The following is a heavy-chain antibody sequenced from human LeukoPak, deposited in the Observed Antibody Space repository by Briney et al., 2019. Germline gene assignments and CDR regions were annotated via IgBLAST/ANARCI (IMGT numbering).Heavy chain of an antibody. J-gene: IGHJ4*02. Sequence: ASVKVSCKASGYTFTSYGIIWVRQAPGQGLEWMGWISGYNGNTNYPQKLQGRATMTTDTSTSTAYMELRSLRSDDTAVYYCARDFSRMAAALGPEYWGQGTLVTVSS. CDR2: ISGYNGNT. D-gene: IGHD6-13*01. CDR1: GYTFTSYG. CDR3: ARDFSRMAAALGPEY. V-gene: IGHV1-18*01.